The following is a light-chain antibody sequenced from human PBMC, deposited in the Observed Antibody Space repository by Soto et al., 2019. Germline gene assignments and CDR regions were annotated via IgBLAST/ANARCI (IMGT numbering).Light chain of an antibody. V-gene: IGKV3-11*01. Sequence: IELTQSPATLSLSPGETATLSCRASQNVDKFLAWYQQRPGQPPRLLIFDSSNRATGVPVRFSGSGSGTVFTLTIGSLEPEDSAVYYCQQRKNWPPITFGQGTRLETK. CDR2: DSS. CDR3: QQRKNWPPIT. CDR1: QNVDKF. J-gene: IGKJ5*01.